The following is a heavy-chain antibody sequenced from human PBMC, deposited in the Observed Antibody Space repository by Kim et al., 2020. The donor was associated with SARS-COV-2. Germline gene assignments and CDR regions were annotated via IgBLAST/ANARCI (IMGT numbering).Heavy chain of an antibody. D-gene: IGHD1-20*01. CDR3: AREDNWNGLGSFDP. CDR1: GGTFSSYA. J-gene: IGHJ5*02. CDR2: IIPIFGTA. Sequence: SVKVSCKASGGTFSSYAISWVRQAPGQGLEWMGGIIPIFGTANYAQKFQGRVTITADESTSTAYMELSSLRSEDTAVYYCAREDNWNGLGSFDPWGQGTLVTVSS. V-gene: IGHV1-69*13.